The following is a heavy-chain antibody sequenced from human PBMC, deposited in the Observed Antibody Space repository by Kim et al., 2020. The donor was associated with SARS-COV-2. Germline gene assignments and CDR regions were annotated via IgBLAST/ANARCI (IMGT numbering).Heavy chain of an antibody. D-gene: IGHD3-10*01. CDR2: SGR. V-gene: IGHV3-7*01. CDR3: ATHYGPHDY. J-gene: IGHJ4*02. Sequence: SGRYYVDSVKGRFTITRDNAKNSVYLQMTILRVEDTAVYYCATHYGPHDYWGQGTLVTVSS.